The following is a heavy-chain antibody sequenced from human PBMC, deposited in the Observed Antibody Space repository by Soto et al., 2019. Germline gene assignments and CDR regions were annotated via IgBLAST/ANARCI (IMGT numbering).Heavy chain of an antibody. CDR1: GGSISSGGYS. V-gene: IGHV4-30-2*01. Sequence: QLQLQASGSGLVKPSQTLSLTCAVSGGSISSGGYSWSWIRQPPGTGLEWIGYIYHSGSTYYNPTLKSRVTISVDRAKNQLSLKLSSVTASDTAVHYCARAHYGDYGYGMDVWGQGTTVTVSS. J-gene: IGHJ6*02. D-gene: IGHD4-17*01. CDR2: IYHSGST. CDR3: ARAHYGDYGYGMDV.